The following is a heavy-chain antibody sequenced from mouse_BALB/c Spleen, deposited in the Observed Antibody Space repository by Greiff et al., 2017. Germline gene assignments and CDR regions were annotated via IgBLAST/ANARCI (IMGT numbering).Heavy chain of an antibody. D-gene: IGHD1-1*01. Sequence: EVQLVESGGGLVKPGGSLKLSCAASGFAFSSYDMSWVRQTPEKRLEWVAYISSGGGSTYYPDTVKGRFTISRDNAKNTLYLQMSSLKSEDTAMYYCARGGRYFAYWGQGTTLTVSS. CDR2: ISSGGGST. V-gene: IGHV5-12-1*01. CDR1: GFAFSSYD. J-gene: IGHJ2*01. CDR3: ARGGRYFAY.